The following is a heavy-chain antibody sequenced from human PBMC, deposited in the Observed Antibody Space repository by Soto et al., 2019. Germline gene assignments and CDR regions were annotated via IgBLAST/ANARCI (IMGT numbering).Heavy chain of an antibody. V-gene: IGHV3-73*01. CDR3: TRPDRRYCSSTSCYTGDYYYGMDV. CDR2: IRSKANSYAT. Sequence: PVGALRLSCAASWFTFSGSAMHWVRQASGKGLEWVGRIRSKANSYATAYAASVKGRFTISRDDSKNTAYLQMNSLKTEDTAVYYCTRPDRRYCSSTSCYTGDYYYGMDVWGQGTTVTVSS. CDR1: WFTFSGSA. J-gene: IGHJ6*02. D-gene: IGHD2-2*02.